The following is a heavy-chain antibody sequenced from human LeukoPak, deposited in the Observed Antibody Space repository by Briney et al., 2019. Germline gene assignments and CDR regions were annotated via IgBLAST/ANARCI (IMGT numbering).Heavy chain of an antibody. D-gene: IGHD3-22*01. J-gene: IGHJ4*02. V-gene: IGHV3-23*01. CDR1: GFTFRSYA. CDR3: AKAHDYDDISCCLH. Sequence: PGGSLRLSCAASGFTFRSYAMNWVRQAPGKGLEWVSTISSSGIGTYYADSVKGRFTISRDNSKNTVYLQMNSLRAEDTAIYNCAKAHDYDDISCCLHWGQGTLVTVSS. CDR2: ISSSGIGT.